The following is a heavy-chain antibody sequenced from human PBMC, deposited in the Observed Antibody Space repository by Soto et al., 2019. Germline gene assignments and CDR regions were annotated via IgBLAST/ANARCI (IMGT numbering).Heavy chain of an antibody. D-gene: IGHD4-17*01. J-gene: IGHJ6*02. V-gene: IGHV4-31*03. Sequence: QVQLQESGPGLVKPSQTLSLTCTVSGGSISSGGYYWSWIRQHPGKGLEWIGYIYYSGSTYYNPSLKGRVTIAVDPSKTPFSPKLSSVTAADTAVYYCARDRDRIDYGDSYYYYGMDVWGQGTTVTVSS. CDR2: IYYSGST. CDR3: ARDRDRIDYGDSYYYYGMDV. CDR1: GGSISSGGYY.